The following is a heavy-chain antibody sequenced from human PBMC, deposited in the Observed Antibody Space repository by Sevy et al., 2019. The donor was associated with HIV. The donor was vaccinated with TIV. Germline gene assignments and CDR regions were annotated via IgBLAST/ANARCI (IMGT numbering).Heavy chain of an antibody. Sequence: GGSLRLSCAASGFTFSSYWMSWVRQAPGKGLEWVANIKQDGSEKYVDAVKGRFTISRDNAKNSLYLQMNSLSAEDTAVYYCARDSQGYWGQGTLVTVSS. CDR2: IKQDGSEK. CDR3: ARDSQGY. CDR1: GFTFSSYW. J-gene: IGHJ4*02. V-gene: IGHV3-7*01.